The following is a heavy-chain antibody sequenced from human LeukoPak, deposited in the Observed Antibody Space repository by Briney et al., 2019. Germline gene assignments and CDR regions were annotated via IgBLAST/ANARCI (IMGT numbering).Heavy chain of an antibody. J-gene: IGHJ4*02. V-gene: IGHV4-39*01. CDR1: GGSISSSSYY. CDR3: ASLCSSTSCYSEPDY. Sequence: SETLSLTCTVSGGSISSSSYYWGWIRQPPGKGLEWIGSIYYSGSTYYNPSLKSRVTISVDTSKNQFSLKLSSVTAADTAVYYCASLCSSTSCYSEPDYWGQGTLATVSS. CDR2: IYYSGST. D-gene: IGHD2-2*02.